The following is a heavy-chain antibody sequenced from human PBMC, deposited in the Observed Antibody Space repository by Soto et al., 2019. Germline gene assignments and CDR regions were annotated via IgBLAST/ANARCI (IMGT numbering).Heavy chain of an antibody. CDR3: AQRRLDGWYSDFDY. V-gene: IGHV2-5*02. CDR1: GFSLTTTGVA. CDR2: TYWEDDK. J-gene: IGHJ4*01. Sequence: QITLKESGPTLVKPTQTLTLTCTFSGFSLTTTGVAVGWIRQPPGKALEWLALTYWEDDKRYSSSLKNRVTVTKDTSKNKVLITMTNMDPVDTATYYGAQRRLDGWYSDFDYWGHGTLVTLSS. D-gene: IGHD6-19*01.